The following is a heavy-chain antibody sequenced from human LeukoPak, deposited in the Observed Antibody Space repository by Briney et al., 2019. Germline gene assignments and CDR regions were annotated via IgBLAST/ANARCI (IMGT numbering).Heavy chain of an antibody. CDR2: IYSGGTT. V-gene: IGHV3-53*01. Sequence: GGSLRLSRAASGFTVSSNYMSWVRQAPGKGLEWVSVIYSGGTTYYADSVKGRFTISRDNSKNTLYLQMNGLRAEDTAVYYCAKTGNPATGDYWGQGTLVTVSS. CDR3: AKTGNPATGDY. J-gene: IGHJ4*02. D-gene: IGHD1-1*01. CDR1: GFTVSSNY.